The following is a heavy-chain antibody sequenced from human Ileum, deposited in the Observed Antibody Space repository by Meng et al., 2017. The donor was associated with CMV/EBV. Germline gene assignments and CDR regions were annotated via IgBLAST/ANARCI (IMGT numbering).Heavy chain of an antibody. CDR1: GGSISSGDYD. Sequence: QVLQQEPGPRRVKPSQTLSLTCTVTGGSISSGDYDWNWIRKPPGKGLEWIGYSYYSGSTYFNPSLKSRVTISVDTSKNQFSLKLNSVTAADTAVYYCARQEELWGYFDYWGQGTLVTVSS. J-gene: IGHJ4*02. D-gene: IGHD1-7*01. CDR3: ARQEELWGYFDY. CDR2: SYYSGST. V-gene: IGHV4-30-4*08.